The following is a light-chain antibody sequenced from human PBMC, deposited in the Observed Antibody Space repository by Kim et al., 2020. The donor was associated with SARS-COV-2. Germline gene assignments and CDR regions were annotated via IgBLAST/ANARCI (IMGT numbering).Light chain of an antibody. V-gene: IGKV1-12*01. CDR2: DAT. J-gene: IGKJ4*01. CDR3: QQTDSFPLT. CDR1: QDISSK. Sequence: DIQMTQSPSSVSASVGDRVTITCRASQDISSKLGWYQQKPGKAPNLLIYDATSLQSGVPSRFSGSRYGTDFTLTISSLQPEDFATYYCQQTDSFPLTFGGGTKVDIK.